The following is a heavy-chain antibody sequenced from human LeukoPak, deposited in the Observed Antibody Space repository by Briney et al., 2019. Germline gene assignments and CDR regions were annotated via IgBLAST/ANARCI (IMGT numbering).Heavy chain of an antibody. Sequence: ASVKVSCKASGYTFTSYDINWVRQATGQGLEWMGWMNPNSGNTGYAQKFQGRVTMTRNTSISTAYMELSSLRSEDTAVYYCARGRRYYDSSGYSHYYFDYWGQGTLVTVSP. CDR3: ARGRRYYDSSGYSHYYFDY. CDR2: MNPNSGNT. D-gene: IGHD3-22*01. J-gene: IGHJ4*02. V-gene: IGHV1-8*01. CDR1: GYTFTSYD.